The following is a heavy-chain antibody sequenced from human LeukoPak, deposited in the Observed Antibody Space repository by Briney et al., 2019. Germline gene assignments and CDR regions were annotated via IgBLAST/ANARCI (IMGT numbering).Heavy chain of an antibody. CDR3: ARGGSYYYHYLDY. Sequence: ASVKVSCKASGGTFSSYAISWVRQAPGQGLEWMGGIIPIFGIANYAQKFQGRVTITGDESTSTAYMELSSLRAEDTAVYYCARGGSYYYHYLDYWGQGTLVTVSS. D-gene: IGHD1-26*01. V-gene: IGHV1-69*13. CDR1: GGTFSSYA. J-gene: IGHJ4*02. CDR2: IIPIFGIA.